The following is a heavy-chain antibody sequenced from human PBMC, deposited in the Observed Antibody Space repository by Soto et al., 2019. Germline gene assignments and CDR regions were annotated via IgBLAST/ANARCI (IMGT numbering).Heavy chain of an antibody. D-gene: IGHD3-10*01. CDR2: INHSEST. V-gene: IGHV4-34*01. J-gene: IGHJ6*02. Sequence: SETLSLTCAVYGGSFSGYYWSWIRQPPGKGLEWIGEINHSESTDYNPSLKSRVTISVDTSKNQFSLKLSSVTAADTAVYYCARGRGNAGYYYYYGMDVWGQGTTVTVSS. CDR1: GGSFSGYY. CDR3: ARGRGNAGYYYYYGMDV.